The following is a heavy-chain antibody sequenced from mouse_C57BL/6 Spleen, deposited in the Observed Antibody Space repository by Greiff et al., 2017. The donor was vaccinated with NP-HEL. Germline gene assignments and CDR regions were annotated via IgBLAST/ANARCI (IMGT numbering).Heavy chain of an antibody. D-gene: IGHD2-10*02. J-gene: IGHJ3*01. V-gene: IGHV1-76*01. Sequence: QVQLQQSGAELVRPGASVKLSCKASGYTFTDYYINWVKQRPGQGLEWIARIYPGSGNTYYNEKFKGKATLTAEKSSSTAYMQLSSLTSEDSAVYFCAREGYGNSFAYWGQGTLVTVSA. CDR1: GYTFTDYY. CDR2: IYPGSGNT. CDR3: AREGYGNSFAY.